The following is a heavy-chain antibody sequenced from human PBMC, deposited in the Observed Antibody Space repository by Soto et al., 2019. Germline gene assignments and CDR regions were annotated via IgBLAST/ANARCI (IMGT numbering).Heavy chain of an antibody. J-gene: IGHJ4*02. CDR3: ASERYCSGGSCYLNY. Sequence: QVQLVQSGAEVKKPGSSVKVSCKASGGTFSSYTISWVRQAPGQGLEWMGRIIPILGIVNYAQKFQGRVTVTADKFTSTAYMELSSLRSEDTAVYYCASERYCSGGSCYLNYWGQGTLVTVSS. D-gene: IGHD2-15*01. CDR2: IIPILGIV. CDR1: GGTFSSYT. V-gene: IGHV1-69*02.